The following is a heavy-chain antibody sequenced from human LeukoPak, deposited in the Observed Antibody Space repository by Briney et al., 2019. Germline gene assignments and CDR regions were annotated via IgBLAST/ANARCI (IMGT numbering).Heavy chain of an antibody. V-gene: IGHV3-66*01. D-gene: IGHD5-18*01. CDR3: ARDPDGYRQGHHFDY. Sequence: GSLRPSFAASGITVSSHYKNWVRQAPGKGLEWVPVIYSGGSTYYADSVKGRFTISRDNSKNTLYLQMNSLKAEDTAVYYCARDPDGYRQGHHFDYWGQGTLVTVSS. CDR2: IYSGGST. J-gene: IGHJ4*02. CDR1: GITVSSHY.